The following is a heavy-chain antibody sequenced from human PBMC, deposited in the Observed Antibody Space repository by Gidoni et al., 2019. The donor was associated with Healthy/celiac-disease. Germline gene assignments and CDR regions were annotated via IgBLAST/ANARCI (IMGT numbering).Heavy chain of an antibody. CDR1: GFTFGDYA. Sequence: EVQLVESGGGLVKPGRSLRLSCTASGFTFGDYAMSWFRQVPGKGLEWVGFIRSKAYGGTTEYAASVKGRFTISRDDSKSIAYLQMNSLKTEDTAVYYCTRVLLYYYDSSPIDYWGQGTLVTVSS. J-gene: IGHJ4*02. V-gene: IGHV3-49*05. D-gene: IGHD3-22*01. CDR3: TRVLLYYYDSSPIDY. CDR2: IRSKAYGGTT.